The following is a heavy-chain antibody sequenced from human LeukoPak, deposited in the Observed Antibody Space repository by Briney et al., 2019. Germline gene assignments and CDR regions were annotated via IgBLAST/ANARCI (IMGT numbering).Heavy chain of an antibody. CDR3: ARDLTPGIGGPKVDY. D-gene: IGHD2-21*01. V-gene: IGHV3-30-3*01. Sequence: GGSLRLSCAASGFTFSSYAMHWVRQAPGKGLEWVALMSYDGSNKYYADSVKGRFTISKDNSKNTLYLQMNSLGPEDTAVYYCARDLTPGIGGPKVDYWGQGTLVTVSS. CDR2: MSYDGSNK. CDR1: GFTFSSYA. J-gene: IGHJ4*02.